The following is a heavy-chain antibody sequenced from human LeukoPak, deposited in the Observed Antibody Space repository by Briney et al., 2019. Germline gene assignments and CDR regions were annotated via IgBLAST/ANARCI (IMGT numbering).Heavy chain of an antibody. Sequence: PGGSLRLSCAASGFTFSSYGMHWVRQAPGKGLEWVAVISYDGSNKYYADSVKGRFTISRDNSKNTLYLQMNSLRAEDTAVYYCAKDSGSYYYGMDVWGQGTTVTVSS. D-gene: IGHD1-26*01. CDR2: ISYDGSNK. CDR1: GFTFSSYG. CDR3: AKDSGSYYYGMDV. J-gene: IGHJ6*02. V-gene: IGHV3-30*18.